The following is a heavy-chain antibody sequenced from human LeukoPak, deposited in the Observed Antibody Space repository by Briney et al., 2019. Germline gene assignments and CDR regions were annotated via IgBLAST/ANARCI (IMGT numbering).Heavy chain of an antibody. Sequence: GGSLRLSCAASGFTFSTYSMNWVRQAPGKGLEWVSSISSSSHYIYYADSVKGRFTISRDNAKNSLYLQMNSLRAEDTAAYYCARDQYGSGSYSRLDYWGQGTLVTVSS. CDR1: GFTFSTYS. J-gene: IGHJ4*02. V-gene: IGHV3-21*01. CDR2: ISSSSHYI. CDR3: ARDQYGSGSYSRLDY. D-gene: IGHD3-10*01.